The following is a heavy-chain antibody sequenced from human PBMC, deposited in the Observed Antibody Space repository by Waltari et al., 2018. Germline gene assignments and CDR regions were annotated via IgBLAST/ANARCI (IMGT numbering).Heavy chain of an antibody. D-gene: IGHD4-17*01. Sequence: QVQLVESGGGLVKPGGSLRLSCAASGFPFSDYYTSWIRQAPGKGLEWVSYISSSGSTIYYADSVKGRFTISRDNAKNSLYLQMNSLRAEDTAVYYCASTVTPYYYYYMDVWGKGTTVTVSS. V-gene: IGHV3-11*04. CDR1: GFPFSDYY. J-gene: IGHJ6*03. CDR2: ISSSGSTI. CDR3: ASTVTPYYYYYMDV.